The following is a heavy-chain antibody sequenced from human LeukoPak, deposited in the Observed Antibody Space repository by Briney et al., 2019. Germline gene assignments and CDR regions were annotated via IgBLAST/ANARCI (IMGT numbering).Heavy chain of an antibody. Sequence: GESLKISCKGSGYSFTSYWIGWVRQMPGKGLEWMGRIDPSDSYTNYSPSFQGHVTISADKSISTAYLQWSSLKASDTAMYYCARATIAVAGTPYYYYGMDVWGQGTTVTVSS. J-gene: IGHJ6*02. V-gene: IGHV5-10-1*01. CDR2: IDPSDSYT. D-gene: IGHD6-19*01. CDR3: ARATIAVAGTPYYYYGMDV. CDR1: GYSFTSYW.